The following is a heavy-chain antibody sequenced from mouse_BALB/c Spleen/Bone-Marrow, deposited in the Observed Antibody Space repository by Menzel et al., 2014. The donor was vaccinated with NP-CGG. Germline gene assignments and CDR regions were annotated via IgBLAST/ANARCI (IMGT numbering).Heavy chain of an antibody. D-gene: IGHD2-3*01. CDR3: SRLGYYGGFAY. Sequence: EVKLMESGGGLVQPGGSLKPSCAASGFDFSRYWMSWVRQAPGKGLEWIGEINPDSNTINYTPSLKDKFIISRDNAKNTLYLQMSKVSSGDTALYYCSRLGYYGGFAYWGQGTLVTVSA. V-gene: IGHV4-1*02. CDR2: INPDSNTI. CDR1: GFDFSRYW. J-gene: IGHJ3*01.